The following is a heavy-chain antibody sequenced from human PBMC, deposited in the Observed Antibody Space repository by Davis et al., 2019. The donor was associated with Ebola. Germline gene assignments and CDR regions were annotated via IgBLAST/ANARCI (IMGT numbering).Heavy chain of an antibody. CDR3: AKDYDFWPGGWFDH. Sequence: GESLKISCAASGFTFSSYAMSWVRQAPGKGLEWVSAISGSGGSTYYADSVKGRFTISRDNSKNTLYLQMNSLRAEDTAVYYCAKDYDFWPGGWFDHWGQGTLVTVSS. V-gene: IGHV3-23*01. D-gene: IGHD3-3*01. CDR1: GFTFSSYA. CDR2: ISGSGGST. J-gene: IGHJ5*02.